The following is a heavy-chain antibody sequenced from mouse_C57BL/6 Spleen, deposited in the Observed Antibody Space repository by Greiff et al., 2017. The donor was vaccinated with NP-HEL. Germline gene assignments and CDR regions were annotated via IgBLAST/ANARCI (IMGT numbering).Heavy chain of an antibody. CDR1: GFTFSDAW. J-gene: IGHJ4*01. D-gene: IGHD2-2*01. V-gene: IGHV6-6*01. CDR2: IRNKANNHAT. CDR3: TRRLRRGYYAMDY. Sequence: EVKVVESGGGLVQPGGSMKLSCAASGFTFSDAWMDWVRQSPEKGLEWVAEIRNKANNHATYYAESVKGRFTISRDDSKSSVYLQMNSLRAEDTGIYYCTRRLRRGYYAMDYWGQGTSVTVSS.